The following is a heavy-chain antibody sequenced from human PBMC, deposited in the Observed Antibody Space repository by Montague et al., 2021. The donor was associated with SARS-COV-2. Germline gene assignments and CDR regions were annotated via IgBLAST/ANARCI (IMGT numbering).Heavy chain of an antibody. CDR2: ISSSGATI. CDR3: ATNKYCTLHDCLHGRHYFDH. V-gene: IGHV3-48*03. J-gene: IGHJ4*02. D-gene: IGHD2-8*01. Sequence: SLRLSCAASGFDFFNFDMAWVRQAPERGLEWISDISSSGATILYADSLKGRFTISRDNIQKSLYLQMNSLRAEDTAVYYCATNKYCTLHDCLHGRHYFDHWGQGVLVTVSS. CDR1: GFDFFNFD.